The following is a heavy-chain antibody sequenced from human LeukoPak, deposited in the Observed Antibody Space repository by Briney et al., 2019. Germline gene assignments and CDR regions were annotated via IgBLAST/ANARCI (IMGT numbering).Heavy chain of an antibody. V-gene: IGHV4-39*01. D-gene: IGHD1-20*01. J-gene: IGHJ3*02. CDR2: IFYSGDT. CDR1: GVTISVSSYS. Sequence: SETLSLTCTVSGVTISVSSYSWGWIRQPPGKVLEWIGTIFYSGDTYFNPSLNSRVTISVDKSKNEFYLKLSSVTAADTAVYYCARRGENNWLGKAFDIWGKGTRVTAST. CDR3: ARRGENNWLGKAFDI.